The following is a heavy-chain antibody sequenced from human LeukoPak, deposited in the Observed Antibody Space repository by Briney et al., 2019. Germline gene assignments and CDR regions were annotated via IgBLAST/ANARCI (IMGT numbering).Heavy chain of an antibody. D-gene: IGHD4-17*01. CDR3: ATEVVGYGDVHYFDS. Sequence: ASVKVSCKISGYTLTEVSMHWARHAPGKGLEWMGGFDPADGEPIYAQKFQGRVTMSEDTSTDTAYMDLSSLRSEDTAVYYCATEVVGYGDVHYFDSWGQGTLVTVSP. CDR1: GYTLTEVS. J-gene: IGHJ4*02. CDR2: FDPADGEP. V-gene: IGHV1-24*01.